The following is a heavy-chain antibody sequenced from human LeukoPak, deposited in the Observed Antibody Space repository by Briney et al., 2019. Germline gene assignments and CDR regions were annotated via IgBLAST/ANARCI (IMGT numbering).Heavy chain of an antibody. CDR3: ARAAYYYGSVNWFDP. CDR1: GGSISSYY. D-gene: IGHD3-10*01. Sequence: PSETLSLTCTVSGGSISSYYWSWIRQPPGKGLEWIGYIYYSGSTNYNPSLKSRVTISVDTSKNQSSLKLSSVTAADTAVYYCARAAYYYGSVNWFDPWGQGTLVTVSS. J-gene: IGHJ5*02. CDR2: IYYSGST. V-gene: IGHV4-59*01.